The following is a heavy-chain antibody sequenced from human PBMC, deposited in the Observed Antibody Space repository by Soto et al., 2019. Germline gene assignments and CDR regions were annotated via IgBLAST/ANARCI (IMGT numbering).Heavy chain of an antibody. Sequence: ASVKVSCKASGYSLRGNYIHWVRQTPGQGLEWMGWINPNSSGTVYAQKFQGRVTMTRDTSLTTVYMQLNRLTSDDSAVYYCARDLRVDDPDNYARDVWDQGTTVTV. CDR2: INPNSSGT. V-gene: IGHV1-2*02. CDR1: GYSLRGNY. D-gene: IGHD3-22*01. J-gene: IGHJ6*02. CDR3: ARDLRVDDPDNYARDV.